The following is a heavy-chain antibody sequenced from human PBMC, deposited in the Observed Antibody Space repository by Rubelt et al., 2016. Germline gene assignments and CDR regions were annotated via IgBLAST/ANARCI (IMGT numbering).Heavy chain of an antibody. D-gene: IGHD1-26*01. J-gene: IGHJ6*03. Sequence: EVQLVESGGGLVKPGGSLRLSCAASGFTFSSYGMYWVRRAPGKGLEWISHISASSATIYIADSVKGRFTISRDNAKNSLHLQMNSLRPEDTAIYYCARDKGEAGGPYYFYMDVWGKGTTVTVS. CDR2: ISASSATI. CDR1: GFTFSSYG. CDR3: ARDKGEAGGPYYFYMDV. V-gene: IGHV3-21*01.